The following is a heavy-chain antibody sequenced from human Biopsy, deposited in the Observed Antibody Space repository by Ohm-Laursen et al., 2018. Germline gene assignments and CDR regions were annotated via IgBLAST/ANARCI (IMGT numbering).Heavy chain of an antibody. J-gene: IGHJ4*02. Sequence: TLSLTCIVSGGSISNNNYYWGWIRQPLGKGLEWIGYVSYSGNTKYNPSLKSRVIISADTSKNQFSLKLSSVTAADTAMYYCAAYYYDSSGYFYAFHYWGQGTLVTVSS. CDR3: AAYYYDSSGYFYAFHY. CDR2: VSYSGNT. D-gene: IGHD3-22*01. V-gene: IGHV4-61*05. CDR1: GGSISNNNYY.